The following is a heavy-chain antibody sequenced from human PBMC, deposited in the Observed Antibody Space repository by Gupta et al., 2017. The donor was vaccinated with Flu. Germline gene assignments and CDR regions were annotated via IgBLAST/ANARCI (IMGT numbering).Heavy chain of an antibody. V-gene: IGHV3-30*18. Sequence: ISYDGSNKYYADSVKGRFTISRDNSKNTLYLQMNSLRAEDTAVFYCAKDCSGSYYISSCYFDYWGQGTLVTVSS. D-gene: IGHD1-26*01. J-gene: IGHJ4*02. CDR3: AKDCSGSYYISSCYFDY. CDR2: ISYDGSNK.